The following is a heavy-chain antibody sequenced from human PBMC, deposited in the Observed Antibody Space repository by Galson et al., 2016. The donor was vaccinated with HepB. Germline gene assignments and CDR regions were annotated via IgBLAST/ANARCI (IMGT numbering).Heavy chain of an antibody. D-gene: IGHD5-18*01. V-gene: IGHV1-69*13. J-gene: IGHJ4*02. Sequence: SVKVSCKASGGTHTSDAINWVRQAPGQGLEWMGRIIPIFGRTYYAQKFQGRVTITADESSTTAYLELSRLRSDDTAVYYCAGRRGYSSAGNPTHWGQGTLVTVSS. CDR3: AGRRGYSSAGNPTH. CDR2: IIPIFGRT. CDR1: GGTHTSDA.